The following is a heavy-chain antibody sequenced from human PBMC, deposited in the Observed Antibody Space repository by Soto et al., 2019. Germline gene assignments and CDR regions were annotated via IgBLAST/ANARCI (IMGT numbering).Heavy chain of an antibody. D-gene: IGHD3-9*01. Sequence: GSSVKVSCKASGYTFTSYGISWVRQAPGQGREWMGWISAYNGNTNYAQKLQGRVTMTTDTSTSTAYMELRSLRSDDTAVYYCARVYDILTGYFKRYYYYGMDVWGQGTTVTVSS. CDR1: GYTFTSYG. V-gene: IGHV1-18*01. CDR2: ISAYNGNT. J-gene: IGHJ6*02. CDR3: ARVYDILTGYFKRYYYYGMDV.